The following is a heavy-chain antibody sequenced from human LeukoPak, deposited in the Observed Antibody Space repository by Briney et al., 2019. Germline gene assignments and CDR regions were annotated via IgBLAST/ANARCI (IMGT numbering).Heavy chain of an antibody. V-gene: IGHV1-8*01. CDR3: ARVSSSSYLGFDY. CDR2: MNPNSGNT. CDR1: GYTFTSYD. D-gene: IGHD6-13*01. Sequence: ASVKVSCKASGYTFTSYDINWVRQATGQGLEWMGWMNPNSGNTGYAQKFQGRVTMTRNTSISTAYMELSSLRSEDTGVYYCARVSSSSYLGFDYWGQGTLVTVSS. J-gene: IGHJ4*02.